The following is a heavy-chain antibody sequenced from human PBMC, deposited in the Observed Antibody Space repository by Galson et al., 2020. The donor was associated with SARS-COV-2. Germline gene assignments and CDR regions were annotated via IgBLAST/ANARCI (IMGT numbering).Heavy chain of an antibody. J-gene: IGHJ4*02. CDR1: GGSISSSNW. CDR2: IYHSGST. Sequence: ASETLSLTCAVSGGSISSSNWWSWVRQPPGKGLEWIGEIYHSGSTNYNPSLKSRVTISVDTSKSQFSLKLSSVTAADTAVYYCARDRDGYRYGKPVYFDYWGQGTLGTVSS. CDR3: ARDRDGYRYGKPVYFDY. D-gene: IGHD5-18*01. V-gene: IGHV4-4*02.